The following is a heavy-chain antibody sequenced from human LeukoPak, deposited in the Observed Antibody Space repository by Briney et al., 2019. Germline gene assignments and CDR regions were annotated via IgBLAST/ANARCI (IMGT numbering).Heavy chain of an antibody. CDR3: AREGSGWPFDY. CDR1: GGSISSYY. D-gene: IGHD6-19*01. CDR2: IYYSGST. V-gene: IGHV4-39*07. Sequence: SETLSLTCTVSGGSISSYYWSWIRQPPGKGLEWIGSIYYSGSTYYNPSLKSRVTISVDTSKNQFSLKLSSVTAADTAVYYCAREGSGWPFDYWGQGTLVTVSS. J-gene: IGHJ4*02.